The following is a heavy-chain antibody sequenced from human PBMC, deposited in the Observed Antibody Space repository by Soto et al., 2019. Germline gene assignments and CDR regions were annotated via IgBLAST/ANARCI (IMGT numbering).Heavy chain of an antibody. D-gene: IGHD2-8*01. J-gene: IGHJ4*02. CDR1: GFTFSSYA. CDR3: AKAPLDVLMVYAPYYFDY. CDR2: ISGSGGST. Sequence: GGSLRLSCAASGFTFSSYAMSWVRQAPGKGLEWVSAISGSGGSTYYADSVKGRFTISRDNSKNTLYLQMNSLRAEDTAVYYCAKAPLDVLMVYAPYYFDYWGQGTLVTVSS. V-gene: IGHV3-23*01.